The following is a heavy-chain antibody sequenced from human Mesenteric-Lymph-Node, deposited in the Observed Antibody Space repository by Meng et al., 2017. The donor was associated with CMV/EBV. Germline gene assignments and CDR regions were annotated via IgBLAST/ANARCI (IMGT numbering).Heavy chain of an antibody. Sequence: GESLKISCEASGFIVSSHYMSWVRQAPGKGLEWVSIIYSGGTTYYADSVKGRFTISRDDSKNTLYLQMNSLRAEDTAVYYCARDPQYSGGWYWDYWGQGTLVTVSS. V-gene: IGHV3-53*01. CDR2: IYSGGTT. D-gene: IGHD6-19*01. J-gene: IGHJ4*02. CDR3: ARDPQYSGGWYWDY. CDR1: GFIVSSHY.